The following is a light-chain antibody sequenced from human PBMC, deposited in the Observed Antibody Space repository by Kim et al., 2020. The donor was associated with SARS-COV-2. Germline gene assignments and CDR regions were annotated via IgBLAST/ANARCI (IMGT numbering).Light chain of an antibody. CDR3: AAWDDSLSAWV. CDR2: SNN. J-gene: IGLJ3*02. Sequence: QSVLTQPPSASGTPGQRVTISCSGSSSNIGSYYVYWYQQLPGTAPKLLIYSNNQRPSGVPDRFSGSKSGTSASLAISGLRSADEADYYCAAWDDSLSAWVFGGGTQLTVL. CDR1: SSNIGSYY. V-gene: IGLV1-47*02.